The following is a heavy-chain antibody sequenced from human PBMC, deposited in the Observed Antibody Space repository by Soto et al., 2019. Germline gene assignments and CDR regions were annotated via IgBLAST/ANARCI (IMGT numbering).Heavy chain of an antibody. CDR2: IYYSGST. V-gene: IGHV4-31*03. Sequence: SETLSLTCTVSGGSISSCGYYWIWIRQHPGKGLEWIGYIYYSGSTYYNPSLKSRVTISVDTSKNQFSLKLSSVTAADTAVYYCAQNSPAFDPWGQGTLVTVSS. D-gene: IGHD1-7*01. CDR3: AQNSPAFDP. J-gene: IGHJ5*02. CDR1: GGSISSCGYY.